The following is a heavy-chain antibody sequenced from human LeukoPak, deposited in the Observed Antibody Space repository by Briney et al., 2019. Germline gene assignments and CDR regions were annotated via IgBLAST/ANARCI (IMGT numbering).Heavy chain of an antibody. Sequence: GGSLRLSCAASGFTFSSYAMSWVRQAPGKGLEWVSVISDSGTTTYYADSVKGRFTISRDNSKNTLYLQLNTLRDKDTAVYFCAKDRRWIQENFFDYWGQGTLVTVPS. D-gene: IGHD5-24*01. CDR1: GFTFSSYA. CDR2: ISDSGTTT. CDR3: AKDRRWIQENFFDY. V-gene: IGHV3-23*01. J-gene: IGHJ4*02.